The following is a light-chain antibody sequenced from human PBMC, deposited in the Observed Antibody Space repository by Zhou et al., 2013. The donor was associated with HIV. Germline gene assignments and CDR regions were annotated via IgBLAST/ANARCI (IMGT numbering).Light chain of an antibody. CDR3: QQLA. CDR2: GAS. V-gene: IGKV1-9*01. J-gene: IGKJ3*01. CDR1: QDISSS. Sequence: DIQMTQSPSSVSASVGDRVTITCRASQDISSSLAWYQQKPGKAPKLLIYGASTLQSGVPSRFSGSGSGTEFTLTISSLQPEDFATYYCQQLAFGPGTKVDIK.